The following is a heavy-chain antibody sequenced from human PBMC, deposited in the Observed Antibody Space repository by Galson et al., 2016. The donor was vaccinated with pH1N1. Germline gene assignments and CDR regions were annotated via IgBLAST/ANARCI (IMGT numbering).Heavy chain of an antibody. D-gene: IGHD5/OR15-5a*01. CDR2: ISHSGST. V-gene: IGHV4-38-2*01. CDR1: GYSISSGYH. J-gene: IGHJ4*02. CDR3: ARGADFYDHFDY. Sequence: ETLSLTCAVSGYSISSGYHWGWIRQPPGKGLEWIGSISHSGSTYYNPSLKSRVTISVETSKNQFSLRVNSVTAADTAVYFCARGADFYDHFDYWGQGILVTVSS.